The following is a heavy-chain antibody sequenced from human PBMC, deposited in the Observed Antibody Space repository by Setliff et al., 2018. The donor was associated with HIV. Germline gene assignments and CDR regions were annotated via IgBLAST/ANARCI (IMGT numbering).Heavy chain of an antibody. V-gene: IGHV1-8*02. D-gene: IGHD3-10*01. Sequence: ASVKVSCKASSEYTFTNFDINWVRQAPGQGLEWMGWMQPHSGNTDYTQKFQGRVTMTRNTSISTAYMELSSLRSEDTAVYYCASYYGSGAHYPYYYYMDVWGKGTTVTV. CDR1: SEYTFTNFD. J-gene: IGHJ6*03. CDR3: ASYYGSGAHYPYYYYMDV. CDR2: MQPHSGNT.